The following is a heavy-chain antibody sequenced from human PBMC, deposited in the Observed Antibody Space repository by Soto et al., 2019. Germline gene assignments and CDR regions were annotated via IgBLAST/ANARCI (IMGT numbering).Heavy chain of an antibody. Sequence: QVQLGQSGAEEKKPGASVKVSCKASGYTFTSYAMHWVRQAPGQRLEWMGWINAGNGNTKYSQKFQGRVTITRDTSASTAYMQLSSLRSEDTAVYYCARSIVLVTALDYWGQGTLVTVFS. CDR1: GYTFTSYA. V-gene: IGHV1-3*05. CDR2: INAGNGNT. D-gene: IGHD2-21*02. CDR3: ARSIVLVTALDY. J-gene: IGHJ4*02.